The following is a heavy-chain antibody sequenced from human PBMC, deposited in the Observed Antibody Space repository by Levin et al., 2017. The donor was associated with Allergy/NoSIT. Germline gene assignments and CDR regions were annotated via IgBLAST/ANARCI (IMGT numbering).Heavy chain of an antibody. CDR3: ARDYGSPTPWFDP. J-gene: IGHJ5*02. V-gene: IGHV3-11*01. Sequence: GGSLRLSCAASGFTFSDYYMSWIRQAPGEGLEWVSYISSSGSTIYYADSVKGRFTISRDNAKNSLYLQMNSLRAEDTAVYYCARDYGSPTPWFDPWGQGTLVTVSS. CDR2: ISSSGSTI. CDR1: GFTFSDYY. D-gene: IGHD3-16*01.